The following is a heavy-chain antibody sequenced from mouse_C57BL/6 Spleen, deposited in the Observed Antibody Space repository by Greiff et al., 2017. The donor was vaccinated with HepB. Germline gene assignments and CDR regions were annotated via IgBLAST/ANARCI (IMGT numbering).Heavy chain of an antibody. Sequence: QVQLQQPGAELVKPGASVKLSCKASGYTFTSYWMQWVKQRPGQGLEWIGEIDPSDSYTNYNQKFKGKATLTVDTSSSTAYMQLSSLTSEDSAVYYCARDYYYPNWYAMDYWGQRTSVTVSS. D-gene: IGHD1-1*01. CDR2: IDPSDSYT. CDR1: GYTFTSYW. V-gene: IGHV1-50*01. J-gene: IGHJ4*01. CDR3: ARDYYYPNWYAMDY.